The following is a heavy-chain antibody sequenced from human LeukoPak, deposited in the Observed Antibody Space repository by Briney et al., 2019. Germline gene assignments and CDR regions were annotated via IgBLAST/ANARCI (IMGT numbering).Heavy chain of an antibody. D-gene: IGHD6-13*01. V-gene: IGHV1-18*01. Sequence: ASGRLSGTPAESTVTSYGSSRLRRAPGQRLEWMGWISAYNVNTNYAHKHQGRGTMTTDTSTSTAYMELRSLRSDDTTVYYCARDPRRYSSSWDFDYWGQGTLVTVSS. CDR1: ESTVTSYG. J-gene: IGHJ4*02. CDR2: ISAYNVNT. CDR3: ARDPRRYSSSWDFDY.